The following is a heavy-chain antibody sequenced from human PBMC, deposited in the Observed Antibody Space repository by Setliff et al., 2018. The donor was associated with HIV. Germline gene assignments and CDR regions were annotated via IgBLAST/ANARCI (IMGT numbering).Heavy chain of an antibody. CDR3: ARIRGSTHYHYFYMDV. V-gene: IGHV4-34*01. CDR2: ISHGGSSGST. CDR1: GGSFSGYY. J-gene: IGHJ6*03. D-gene: IGHD3-10*01. Sequence: PSETLSLTCAVYGGSFSGYYWTWIRQPPGKGLEWVGEISHGGSSGSTNSNPSLESRVTTSIDPSKNQFSLNLSSVTAADTAIYYCARIRGSTHYHYFYMDVWGKGTTVTVSS.